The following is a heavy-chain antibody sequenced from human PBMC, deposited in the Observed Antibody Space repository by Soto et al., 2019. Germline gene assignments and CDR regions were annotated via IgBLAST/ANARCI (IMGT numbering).Heavy chain of an antibody. V-gene: IGHV4-31*03. CDR2: IYYSGST. D-gene: IGHD3-10*01. J-gene: IGHJ4*02. Sequence: SETLSLTCTFSCGSIISGGYYWSWIRQHPGKGLEWIGYIYYSGSTYYNPSLKSRVTISVDTSKNQFSLKLSSVTAADTAVYYCARSRWFGEFPFDYWGQGTLVTVSS. CDR3: ARSRWFGEFPFDY. CDR1: CGSIISGGYY.